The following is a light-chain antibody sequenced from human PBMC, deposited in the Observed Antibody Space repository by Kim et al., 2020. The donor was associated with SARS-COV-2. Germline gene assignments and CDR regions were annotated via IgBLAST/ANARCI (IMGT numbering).Light chain of an antibody. V-gene: IGLV6-57*03. CDR3: QSYDSTTVV. Sequence: LTQPHSVSESPGKTVIISCTRSRGSIATSYVQWYQQRPASAPATIIYENNERPSGVPDRFSGSIDSSSNSASLTISGLKTEDEADYYCQSYDSTTVVFGGGTQLTVL. CDR2: ENN. CDR1: RGSIATSY. J-gene: IGLJ2*01.